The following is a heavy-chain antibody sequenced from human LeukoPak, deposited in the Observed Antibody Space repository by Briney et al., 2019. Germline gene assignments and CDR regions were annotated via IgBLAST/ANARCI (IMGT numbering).Heavy chain of an antibody. J-gene: IGHJ4*02. CDR1: GYTFTSYY. CDR2: IIPIFGTA. Sequence: ASVKVSCKASGYTFTSYYMHWVRQAPGQGLEWMGGIIPIFGTANYAQKFQGRVTITADESTSTAYMELSSLRSEDTAVYYCARGIVDYGDYVGLFDYWGQGTLVTVSS. V-gene: IGHV1-69*13. D-gene: IGHD4-17*01. CDR3: ARGIVDYGDYVGLFDY.